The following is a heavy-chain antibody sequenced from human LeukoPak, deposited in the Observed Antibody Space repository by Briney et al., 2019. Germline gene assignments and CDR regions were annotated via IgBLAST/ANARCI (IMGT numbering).Heavy chain of an antibody. CDR3: ARDRRGYYYFDY. CDR2: IIPALNIV. Sequence: SVKVSCKASGYTFTGYYMHWVRQAPGQGLEWMGRIIPALNIVNYAQKFQGRVTITTDESTSTAYMELSSLRSEDTAVYYCARDRRGYYYFDYWGQGTLVTVSS. V-gene: IGHV1-69*04. CDR1: GYTFTGYY. D-gene: IGHD6-13*01. J-gene: IGHJ4*02.